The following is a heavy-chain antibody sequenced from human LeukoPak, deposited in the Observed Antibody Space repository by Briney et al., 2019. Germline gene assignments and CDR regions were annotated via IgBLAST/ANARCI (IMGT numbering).Heavy chain of an antibody. CDR1: GLTFSTYW. CDR3: ARVLGYGSGSYYNGMDYFDY. Sequence: GGSLRLSCAASGLTFSTYWMNWVRQAPGKGLEWVSYISSSSSTIYYADSVKGRFTISRDNAKNSLYLQMNSLRAEDTAVYYCARVLGYGSGSYYNGMDYFDYWGQGTLVTVSS. V-gene: IGHV3-48*01. J-gene: IGHJ4*02. CDR2: ISSSSSTI. D-gene: IGHD3-10*01.